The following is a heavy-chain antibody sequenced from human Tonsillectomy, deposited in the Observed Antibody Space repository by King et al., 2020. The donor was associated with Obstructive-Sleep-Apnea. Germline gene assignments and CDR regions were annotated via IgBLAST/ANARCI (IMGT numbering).Heavy chain of an antibody. Sequence: VQLVESGPGLVKPSQTLSLTCTVSGGSISSGGYYWSWIRQHPGKGLEWIGYIYYSGSTYYNPSLKSRVTISVDTSKNQFSLKLSSVTAADTAVYYCARDGPPWGDYGSYYYYGMDVWGQGTTVTVSS. D-gene: IGHD4-17*01. J-gene: IGHJ6*02. CDR1: GGSISSGGYY. CDR2: IYYSGST. CDR3: ARDGPPWGDYGSYYYYGMDV. V-gene: IGHV4-31*03.